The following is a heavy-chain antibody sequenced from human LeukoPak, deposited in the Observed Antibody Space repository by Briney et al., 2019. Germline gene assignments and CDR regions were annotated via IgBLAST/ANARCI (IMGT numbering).Heavy chain of an antibody. D-gene: IGHD3-22*01. CDR3: ARVDDTSGYYGGDFEY. CDR2: IEQDGSEK. J-gene: IGHJ4*02. V-gene: IGHV3-7*04. Sequence: PGGSLRLSCAASGFTFSSFWMTWVRQAPGKELEWVANIEQDGSEKYYVDSVKGRFTISRDNAKNSLYLQMNSLRAEDTAVYYCARVDDTSGYYGGDFEYWGQGTLVTVSS. CDR1: GFTFSSFW.